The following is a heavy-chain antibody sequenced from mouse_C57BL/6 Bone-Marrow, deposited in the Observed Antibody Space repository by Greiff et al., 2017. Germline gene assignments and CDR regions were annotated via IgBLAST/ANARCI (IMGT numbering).Heavy chain of an antibody. Sequence: QVQLKQSGAELVMPGASVKLSCKASGYTFTSYWMHWVKQRPGQGLEWIGEIDPSDSYTNYNQKFKGKSTLTVDKSSRTAYMQLSSLTSEDSAVYYCARSHYDYEAWFAYWGQGTLVTVSA. V-gene: IGHV1-69*01. CDR3: ARSHYDYEAWFAY. CDR1: GYTFTSYW. CDR2: IDPSDSYT. J-gene: IGHJ3*01. D-gene: IGHD2-4*01.